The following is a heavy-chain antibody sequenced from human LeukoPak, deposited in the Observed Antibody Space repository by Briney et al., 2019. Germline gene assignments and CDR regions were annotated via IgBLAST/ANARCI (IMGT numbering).Heavy chain of an antibody. CDR1: GGTFSSYA. Sequence: ASVKVSCKASGGTFSSYAISWVRQAPGQGLEWMGGIIPIFGTANYAQKFQGRVTITADESTSTAYMELSSLRSEDTAVYYCARDGYTLGAFDIWGQGTMVTVSS. D-gene: IGHD5-24*01. V-gene: IGHV1-69*01. CDR3: ARDGYTLGAFDI. J-gene: IGHJ3*02. CDR2: IIPIFGTA.